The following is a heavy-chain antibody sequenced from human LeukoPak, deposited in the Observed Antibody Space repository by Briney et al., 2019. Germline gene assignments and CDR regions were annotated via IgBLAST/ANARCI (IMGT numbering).Heavy chain of an antibody. J-gene: IGHJ4*02. Sequence: GGSLRLSCAASGFTFSSYSMNWVRQAPGKGLEWVSYISSSSSTIYYADSAKGRFTISRDNAKNSLYLQMNSLRAEDTAVYYCAKAPVTSCRGAYCYSFDSWGQGTLVTVSS. CDR1: GFTFSSYS. CDR2: ISSSSSTI. CDR3: AKAPVTSCRGAYCYSFDS. D-gene: IGHD2-15*01. V-gene: IGHV3-48*01.